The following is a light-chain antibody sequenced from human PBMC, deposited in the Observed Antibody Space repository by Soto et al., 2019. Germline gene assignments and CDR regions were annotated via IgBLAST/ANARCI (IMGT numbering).Light chain of an antibody. Sequence: EIVLTQSPGTLSLSPGERATLSCRASQSVRSNCLAWYQHKPGQAPRLLIYGTSSRATDIQDRFTGSGSGTDFTLTISRLEPEDFAVYSCKQYGRPPQTVGQGTKVDI. CDR3: KQYGRPPQT. J-gene: IGKJ1*01. V-gene: IGKV3-20*01. CDR2: GTS. CDR1: QSVRSNC.